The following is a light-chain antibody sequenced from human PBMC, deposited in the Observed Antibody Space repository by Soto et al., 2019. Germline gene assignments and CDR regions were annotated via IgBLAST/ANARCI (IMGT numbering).Light chain of an antibody. J-gene: IGKJ4*01. V-gene: IGKV1-5*01. CDR3: QQYKRYSLT. Sequence: DIQMTQSPSTLSASVGDRVTITCRANQSINNWLAWYQQKPGKAPKLLIYDGFSLESGVPLRFSGSGFGTEFTLTISSLQPDDSATYYCQQYKRYSLTFGGGTKVEIK. CDR1: QSINNW. CDR2: DGF.